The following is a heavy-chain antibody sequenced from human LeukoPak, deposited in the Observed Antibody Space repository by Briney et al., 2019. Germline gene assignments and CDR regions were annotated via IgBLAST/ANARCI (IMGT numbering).Heavy chain of an antibody. V-gene: IGHV4-59*08. CDR2: IYYSGST. CDR1: GGSISSYS. D-gene: IGHD3-22*01. Sequence: SETLSLTCTVSGGSISSYSWSWIRQPPGKGLEWIGYIYYSGSTNYNPSLKSRVTISVDTSKNQFSLKLSSVTAADTAVYYCARRLLSGDSSAFDYWGQGTLVTVSS. CDR3: ARRLLSGDSSAFDY. J-gene: IGHJ4*02.